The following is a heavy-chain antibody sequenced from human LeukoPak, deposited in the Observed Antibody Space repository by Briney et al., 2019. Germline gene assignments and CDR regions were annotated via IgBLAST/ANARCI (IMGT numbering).Heavy chain of an antibody. J-gene: IGHJ4*02. CDR2: ISSSDSTI. CDR1: GFTFSSYA. D-gene: IGHD3-3*01. CDR3: ASGSGQYYYFDY. Sequence: PGGSLRLSCAASGFTFSSYAMNWVRQAPGKGLEWVSYISSSDSTIYYADSVKGRFTISRDNAKNSLYLQMNSLRAEDTAVYYCASGSGQYYYFDYWGQGTLVTVSS. V-gene: IGHV3-48*04.